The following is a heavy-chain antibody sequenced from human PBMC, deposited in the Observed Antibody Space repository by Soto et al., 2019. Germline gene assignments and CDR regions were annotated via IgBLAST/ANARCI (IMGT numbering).Heavy chain of an antibody. CDR3: AGGTNFDAAWRTYCVGSFGFFDY. V-gene: IGHV4-30-4*01. CDR1: GGSLSSGDNY. Sequence: QVQLQESGPGLVKHSQTLSLTCSISGGSLSSGDNYWSWIRQPPGTVLAWIGYIHSSGSTFYNLSLKTRVTISSETSNDRFLLNLSSVTTVDTAVDFCAGGTNFDAAWRTYCVGSFGFFDYRGQGTLVSVSS. CDR2: IHSSGST. J-gene: IGHJ4*02. D-gene: IGHD3-3*01.